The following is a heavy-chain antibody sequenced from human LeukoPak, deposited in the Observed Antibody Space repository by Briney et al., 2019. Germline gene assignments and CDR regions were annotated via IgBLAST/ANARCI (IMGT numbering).Heavy chain of an antibody. Sequence: PSGTLSLTCAVSGGSISRSNWWSWVRQPPGKGLEWIGEIHHSGSTNYNPSLKNRVTISVDKSRNQFSLKLSSVTAADTAVYFCARDPGGSYSDYYYGMDVWGQGTTVTVS. J-gene: IGHJ6*02. CDR2: IHHSGST. CDR1: GGSISRSNW. V-gene: IGHV4-4*02. D-gene: IGHD1-26*01. CDR3: ARDPGGSYSDYYYGMDV.